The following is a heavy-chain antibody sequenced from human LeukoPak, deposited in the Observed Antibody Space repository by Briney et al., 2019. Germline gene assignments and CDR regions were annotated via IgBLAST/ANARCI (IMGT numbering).Heavy chain of an antibody. Sequence: GGSLRLSCAASGFTFSNAWMSWVRQAPGRGLVWVSRINSDGGSTSYADSVKGRFIISRGNSKNTLYLQMDSLRGEDTAVYYAEDPGYCSNAVCQGDPWGQGTLVTVSS. CDR1: GFTFSNAW. J-gene: IGHJ5*02. V-gene: IGHV3-74*01. D-gene: IGHD2-8*01. CDR2: INSDGGST. CDR3: EDPGYCSNAVCQGDP.